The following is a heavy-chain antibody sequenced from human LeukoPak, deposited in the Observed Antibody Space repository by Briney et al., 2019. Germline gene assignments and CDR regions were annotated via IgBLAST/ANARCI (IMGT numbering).Heavy chain of an antibody. CDR1: GFTFSSYW. CDR3: ARGTAPVGATPFDY. V-gene: IGHV3-21*01. D-gene: IGHD1-26*01. J-gene: IGHJ4*02. Sequence: GGSLRLSCAGSGFTFSSYWMSGVRQAPGKGLEWVSSISSSSSYIYYADSVKGRFTISRDNAKNSLYLQMNSLRAEDTAVYYCARGTAPVGATPFDYWGQGTLVTLSS. CDR2: ISSSSSYI.